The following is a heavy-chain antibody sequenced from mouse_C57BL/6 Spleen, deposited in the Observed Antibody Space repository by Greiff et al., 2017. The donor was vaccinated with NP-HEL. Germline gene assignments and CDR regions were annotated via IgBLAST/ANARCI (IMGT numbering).Heavy chain of an antibody. D-gene: IGHD1-1*01. CDR2: ISSGSSTI. V-gene: IGHV5-17*01. J-gene: IGHJ4*01. CDR3: ASGYYYGGAMDY. CDR1: GFTFSDYG. Sequence: EVKLVESGGGLVKPGGSLKLSCAASGFTFSDYGMHWVRQAPEKGLEWVAYISSGSSTIYYADTVKGRFTISRDNAKNTLFLQMTSLRSEDTAMYYCASGYYYGGAMDYWGQGTSVTVSS.